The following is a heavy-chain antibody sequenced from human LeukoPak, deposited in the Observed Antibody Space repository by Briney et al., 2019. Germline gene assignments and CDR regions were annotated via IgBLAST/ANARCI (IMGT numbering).Heavy chain of an antibody. Sequence: GASVKVSCKASGYTFTDYYIHWVRQTPGQGLEWMGRINPNSGGTNYAQKFQGRVTITADESTSTAYMELSSLRSEDTAVYYCASPETPRGYYDSSGYYFGYWGQGTLDTVSS. V-gene: IGHV1-2*06. J-gene: IGHJ4*02. CDR3: ASPETPRGYYDSSGYYFGY. CDR2: INPNSGGT. CDR1: GYTFTDYY. D-gene: IGHD3-22*01.